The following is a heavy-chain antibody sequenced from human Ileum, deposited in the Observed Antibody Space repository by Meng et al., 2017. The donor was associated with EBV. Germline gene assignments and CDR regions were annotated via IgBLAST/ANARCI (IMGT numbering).Heavy chain of an antibody. J-gene: IGHJ4*02. CDR3: ARGDILTGYWYYFDY. D-gene: IGHD3-9*01. CDR1: GSSIRGSRYY. Sequence: LTPGPGQAKPSETPSLTGMVSGSSIRGSRYYWCWIRQPPGKGLEWIGSTYYSGSTNYNPSLKSRVTISVDTSKNQFSLNLSSVTAADTAVYYCARGDILTGYWYYFDYWGQGILVTVSS. CDR2: TYYSGST. V-gene: IGHV4-39*07.